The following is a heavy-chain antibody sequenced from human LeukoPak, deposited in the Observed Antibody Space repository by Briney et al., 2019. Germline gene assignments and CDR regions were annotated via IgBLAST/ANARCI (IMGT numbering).Heavy chain of an antibody. Sequence: SETLSLTCTVSGDSISSSSYYWGWIRQPPGKGLEWIGSIYYRGSTYYNPSLKSRVTISVDTSKNQFSLKLSSVTAADTAVYYCATSTKSTGRRGWLDPWGQGTLVTVSS. V-gene: IGHV4-39*01. D-gene: IGHD1-1*01. J-gene: IGHJ5*02. CDR3: ATSTKSTGRRGWLDP. CDR2: IYYRGST. CDR1: GDSISSSSYY.